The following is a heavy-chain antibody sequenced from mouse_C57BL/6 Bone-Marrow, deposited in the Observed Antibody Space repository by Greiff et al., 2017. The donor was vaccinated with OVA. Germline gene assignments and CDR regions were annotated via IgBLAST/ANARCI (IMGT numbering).Heavy chain of an antibody. CDR3: AREGVTDYAMDY. D-gene: IGHD2-2*01. CDR1: GFTFSDYY. Sequence: EVKLVESEGGLVQPGSSMKLSCTASGFTFSDYYMAWVRQVPEKGLEWVANINYDGSSTYYLDSLKSRFIISRDNAKNILYLQMSSLKSEDTATYYCAREGVTDYAMDYWGQGTSVTVSS. CDR2: INYDGSST. V-gene: IGHV5-16*01. J-gene: IGHJ4*01.